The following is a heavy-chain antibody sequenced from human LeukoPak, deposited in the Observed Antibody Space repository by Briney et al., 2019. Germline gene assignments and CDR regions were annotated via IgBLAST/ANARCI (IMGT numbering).Heavy chain of an antibody. CDR3: ASPLSGAVAGTEAFDI. V-gene: IGHV1-2*02. D-gene: IGHD6-19*01. CDR1: GYAFTVYY. CDR2: INPNSGGT. Sequence: ASVKVSCKASGYAFTVYYMHWVRQAPGQGLEWMGWINPNSGGTNYAQKFQGRVTMTRDTSISTAYMELSRLRSDDTAVYYCASPLSGAVAGTEAFDIWGQGTMVTVSS. J-gene: IGHJ3*02.